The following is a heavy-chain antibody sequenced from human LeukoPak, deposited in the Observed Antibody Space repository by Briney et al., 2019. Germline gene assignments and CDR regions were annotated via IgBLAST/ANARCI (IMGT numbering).Heavy chain of an antibody. Sequence: QTGGSLRLSCAVSGFLFSHYTMTWVRQGPGKGLEWVSSINGSGDATLYADSVMGRFTISRDNAKNTVSLQMNNLRAEDTAVYYCAKDRLGRDGVCYSWGQGTMVTVSS. J-gene: IGHJ3*02. D-gene: IGHD2-8*01. CDR2: INGSGDAT. CDR3: AKDRLGRDGVCYS. V-gene: IGHV3-23*01. CDR1: GFLFSHYT.